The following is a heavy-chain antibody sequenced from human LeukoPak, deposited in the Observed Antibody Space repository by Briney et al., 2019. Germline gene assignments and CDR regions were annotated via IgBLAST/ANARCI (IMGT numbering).Heavy chain of an antibody. Sequence: ASVKVSCKASGYTFTSYDINWVRQATGQGLEWMGWMNPNSGNTGYAQKFQGRVTMTRNTSISTAYMELSSLRSEDTAVYYCARVEDYGDFADYWGQETLVTVSS. V-gene: IGHV1-8*01. CDR1: GYTFTSYD. D-gene: IGHD4-17*01. CDR2: MNPNSGNT. J-gene: IGHJ4*02. CDR3: ARVEDYGDFADY.